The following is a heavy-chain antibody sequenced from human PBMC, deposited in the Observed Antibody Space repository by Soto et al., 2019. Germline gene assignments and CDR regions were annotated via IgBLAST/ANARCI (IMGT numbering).Heavy chain of an antibody. D-gene: IGHD3-3*01. CDR2: IMQDGSEK. J-gene: IGHJ6*02. CDR3: ATDYDFWSGYYTPRYYGMDV. Sequence: GGSLRLSCAASGFTFSSYWMSWVRQAPGKGLEWVANIMQDGSEKYYVDSVKGRFTISRDNAKNSLFLQMNSLRAEDAAVYYCATDYDFWSGYYTPRYYGMDVWGQGTTVTVSS. V-gene: IGHV3-7*05. CDR1: GFTFSSYW.